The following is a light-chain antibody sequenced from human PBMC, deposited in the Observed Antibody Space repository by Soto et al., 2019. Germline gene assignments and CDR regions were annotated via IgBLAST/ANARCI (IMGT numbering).Light chain of an antibody. CDR1: QSVRTT. CDR2: GAS. CDR3: QQYGSSLWT. V-gene: IGKV3-20*01. Sequence: EVVMRQSPSTLSVSPVQRATLSCRASQSVRTTVAWYHQKPGQAPRLLIYGASSRATGIPDRFSGSGSGTDFTLTISRLEPEDFAVYYCQQYGSSLWTFGQGTKVDI. J-gene: IGKJ1*01.